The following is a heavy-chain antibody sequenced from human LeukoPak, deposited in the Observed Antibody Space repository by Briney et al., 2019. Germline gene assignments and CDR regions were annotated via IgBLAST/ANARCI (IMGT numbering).Heavy chain of an antibody. CDR3: ARRPVDYYDSSGYYYRYRHHYFDY. Sequence: SETLSLTCTVSGGSISSSSYYWGWIRQPPGKGLEWIGEINHSGSTNYNPSLKSRVTISVDTSKNQFSLKLSSVTAADTAVYYCARRPVDYYDSSGYYYRYRHHYFDYWGQGILVTVSS. D-gene: IGHD3-22*01. V-gene: IGHV4-39*07. J-gene: IGHJ4*02. CDR1: GGSISSSSYY. CDR2: INHSGST.